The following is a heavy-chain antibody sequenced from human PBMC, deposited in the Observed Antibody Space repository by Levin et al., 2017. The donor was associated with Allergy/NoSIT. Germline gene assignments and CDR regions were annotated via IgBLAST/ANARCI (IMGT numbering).Heavy chain of an antibody. D-gene: IGHD3-22*01. J-gene: IGHJ4*02. CDR2: IGESTTVT. CDR3: AKGRYYDSSGYTHRSFDY. V-gene: IGHV3-23*01. Sequence: GESLKISCAASGFTFSTYAMSWVRQAPGKGLEWVSAIGESTTVTYYADSVKGRFTISRDNAKNTLYLQMNNLRAEDTAVYYCAKGRYYDSSGYTHRSFDYWGQGTLVTVSS. CDR1: GFTFSTYA.